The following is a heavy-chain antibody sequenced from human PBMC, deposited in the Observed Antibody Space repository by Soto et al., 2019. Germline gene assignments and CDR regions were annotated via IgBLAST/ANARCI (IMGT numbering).Heavy chain of an antibody. V-gene: IGHV4-61*03. Sequence: QVQLQESGPGLVKPSETLSLTCTVSGGSVNSGYYWSWIRQPPGKGLEWIGYISYSGGTNYNPSPKSRITLSVDTSKNHFSLELTSATAADTAVYYCASLLGKGLDSWGQGTLVAVSS. J-gene: IGHJ4*02. CDR3: ASLLGKGLDS. CDR1: GGSVNSGYY. D-gene: IGHD7-27*01. CDR2: ISYSGGT.